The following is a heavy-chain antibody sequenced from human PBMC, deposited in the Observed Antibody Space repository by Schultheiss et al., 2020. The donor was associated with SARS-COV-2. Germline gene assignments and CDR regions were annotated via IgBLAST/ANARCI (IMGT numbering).Heavy chain of an antibody. J-gene: IGHJ5*02. V-gene: IGHV4-59*02. CDR3: ARDRQQLDLYNWFDP. Sequence: SETLSLTCAVDGESVSDYYWSWIRQPPGKGLEWIGYIYYSGSTNYNPSLKSRVTISVDTSKNQFSLKLSSVTAADTAVYYCARDRQQLDLYNWFDPWGQGTLVTVSS. CDR2: IYYSGST. CDR1: GESVSDYY. D-gene: IGHD6-13*01.